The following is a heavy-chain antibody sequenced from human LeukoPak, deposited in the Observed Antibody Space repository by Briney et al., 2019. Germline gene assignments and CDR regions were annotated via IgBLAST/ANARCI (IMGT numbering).Heavy chain of an antibody. Sequence: GGSLRLSCAASGFTFSSYGMHWVRQAPGKGLEWVAVISYDGSNKYYADSVKGRLTISRDNSKNTLYLQMNSLRAEDTAVYYCAKGPHEAYYDILTGYYTGIDYWGQGTLVTVSS. V-gene: IGHV3-30*18. CDR2: ISYDGSNK. J-gene: IGHJ4*02. CDR1: GFTFSSYG. D-gene: IGHD3-9*01. CDR3: AKGPHEAYYDILTGYYTGIDY.